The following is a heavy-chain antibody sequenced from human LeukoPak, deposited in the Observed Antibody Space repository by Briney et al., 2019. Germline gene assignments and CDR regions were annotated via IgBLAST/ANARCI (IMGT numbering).Heavy chain of an antibody. CDR1: GFTVSSNY. CDR3: AKGSPRSTIFGVVIKY. Sequence: GGSLRLSCAASGFTVSSNYMSWVRQAPGKGLEWVSAISGSGGSTYYADSVKGRFTISRDNSKNTLYLQMNSLRAEDTAVYYCAKGSPRSTIFGVVIKYWGQGTLVTVSS. CDR2: ISGSGGST. V-gene: IGHV3-23*01. J-gene: IGHJ4*02. D-gene: IGHD3-3*01.